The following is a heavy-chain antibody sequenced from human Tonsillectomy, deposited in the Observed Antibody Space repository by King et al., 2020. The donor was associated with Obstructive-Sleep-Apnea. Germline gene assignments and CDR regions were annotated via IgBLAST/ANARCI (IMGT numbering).Heavy chain of an antibody. D-gene: IGHD1-26*01. CDR3: ARVLYSGSYSFDY. J-gene: IGHJ4*02. Sequence: VQLVQSVAEVKKPGASVKVSCKASGYTFPSYYMHWVRQAPGQGLEWVGIINPSVGSAGLAQTFQGRVTMTRDTSTSTVYMELSSLRSEDTAVYYCARVLYSGSYSFDYWGQGTLVTVSS. V-gene: IGHV1-46*01. CDR2: INPSVGSA. CDR1: GYTFPSYY.